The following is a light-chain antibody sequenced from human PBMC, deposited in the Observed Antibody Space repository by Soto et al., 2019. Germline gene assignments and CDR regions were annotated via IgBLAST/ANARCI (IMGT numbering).Light chain of an antibody. CDR2: GAS. Sequence: DIQLTQSPSTLSASVRDTVTITCRASDDIRYWLAWYQQKPGAAPKLLIYGASTLQTGVPSRFSGSGSGSEFTLTISSLQPDDFATYFCQQYKSHSRTFGQGTRVEIK. J-gene: IGKJ1*01. CDR1: DDIRYW. CDR3: QQYKSHSRT. V-gene: IGKV1-5*03.